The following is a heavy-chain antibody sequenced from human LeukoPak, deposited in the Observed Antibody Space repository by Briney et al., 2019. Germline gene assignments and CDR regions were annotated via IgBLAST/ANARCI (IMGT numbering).Heavy chain of an antibody. CDR3: ASYCTSTNCYFDY. J-gene: IGHJ4*02. Sequence: SETLSLTCTVSGGSISSFYWSWIRQSPGEGLDWIGYIYYTGSTNYNPALKSRVTISVDTSRNQFSLKLSSVTAADTAVYYCASYCTSTNCYFDYWGQGTLVTVSS. D-gene: IGHD2-2*01. CDR1: GGSISSFY. V-gene: IGHV4-59*08. CDR2: IYYTGST.